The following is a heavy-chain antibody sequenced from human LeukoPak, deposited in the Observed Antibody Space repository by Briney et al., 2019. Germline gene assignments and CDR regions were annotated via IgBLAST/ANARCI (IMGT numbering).Heavy chain of an antibody. CDR3: ARVGTMDAFDI. CDR2: IYYSGST. V-gene: IGHV4-59*01. J-gene: IGHJ3*02. D-gene: IGHD1/OR15-1a*01. Sequence: PSETLSLTCAVSGGSISNYYWSWIRQPPGKGLEWIGYIYYSGSTNYNPSLKSRVTISVDTSKNQFSLKLSSVTAADTAVYYCARVGTMDAFDIWGQGTMVTVSS. CDR1: GGSISNYY.